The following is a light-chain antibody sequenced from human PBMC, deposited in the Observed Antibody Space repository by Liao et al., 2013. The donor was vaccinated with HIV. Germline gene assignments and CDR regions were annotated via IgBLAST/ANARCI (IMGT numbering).Light chain of an antibody. CDR3: QVWDSSSDAVV. V-gene: IGLV3-27*01. J-gene: IGLJ2*01. CDR2: KDS. Sequence: SYELTQPSSVSVSPGQTARITCSGDILAKKYTRWFQQKPGQAPMLVIYKDSERPSGIPERFSGSSSGITVTLTISGVEAGDEADYYCQVWDSSSDAVVFGGGTKLTVL. CDR1: ILAKKY.